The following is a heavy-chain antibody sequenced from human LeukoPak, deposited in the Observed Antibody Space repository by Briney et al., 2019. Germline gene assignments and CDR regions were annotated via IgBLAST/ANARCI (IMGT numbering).Heavy chain of an antibody. J-gene: IGHJ6*04. V-gene: IGHV4-34*01. D-gene: IGHD4-17*01. Sequence: SETLSLTCAVYGGSFSGYCWSWIRQPPGKGLEWIREINHSGSTNYNPSLKSRVTISVDTSKNQFSLKLSSVTAADTAVYYCARVFGAYGDYYYYGMDVWGKGTTVTVSS. CDR2: INHSGST. CDR3: ARVFGAYGDYYYYGMDV. CDR1: GGSFSGYC.